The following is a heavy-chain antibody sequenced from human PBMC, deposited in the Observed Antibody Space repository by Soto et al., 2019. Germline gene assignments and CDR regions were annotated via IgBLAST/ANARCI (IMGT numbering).Heavy chain of an antibody. D-gene: IGHD3-22*01. CDR3: ARSYYDTTGFAVDP. CDR2: LSDSGISI. CDR1: GFTFSGHA. J-gene: IGHJ5*02. Sequence: PGGSQRLSYTASGFTFSGHAVTWVRQAPGKGLEWVSGLSDSGISIYYADSVKGRLTISRDNSKNTLYLQIHTLRAEDTAVYYCARSYYDTTGFAVDPWGQGTLVTVSS. V-gene: IGHV3-23*01.